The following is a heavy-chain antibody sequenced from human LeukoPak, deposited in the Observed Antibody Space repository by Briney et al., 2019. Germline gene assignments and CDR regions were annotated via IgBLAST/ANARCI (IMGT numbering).Heavy chain of an antibody. CDR1: GYTFTGYY. V-gene: IGHV1-69*13. J-gene: IGHJ4*02. CDR3: ARVGPCGGSCSFDY. D-gene: IGHD2-15*01. Sequence: ASVKVSCKASGYTFTGYYMHWVRQAPGQGLEWMGGIIPIFGTANYAQKFQGRVTITADESTSTAYMELSSLRSEDTAVYYCARVGPCGGSCSFDYWGQGTLVTVSS. CDR2: IIPIFGTA.